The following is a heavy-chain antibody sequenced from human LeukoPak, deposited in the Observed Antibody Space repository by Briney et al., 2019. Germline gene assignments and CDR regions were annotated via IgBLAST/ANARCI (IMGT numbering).Heavy chain of an antibody. D-gene: IGHD5-24*01. CDR3: ARDNSVRDEAWWFNP. V-gene: IGHV1-69*13. CDR1: GGTFSNSV. CDR2: IIPIFDKT. Sequence: SVKVSCKASGGTFSNSVISWVRQAPGQGLEWMGGIIPIFDKTNYAQKFQDRVTITADESTSTAYMELSRLRSDDTAVYYCARDNSVRDEAWWFNPWGQGTLVTVSS. J-gene: IGHJ5*02.